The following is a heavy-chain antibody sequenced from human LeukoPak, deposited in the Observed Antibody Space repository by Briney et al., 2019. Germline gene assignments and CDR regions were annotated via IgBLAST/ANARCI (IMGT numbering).Heavy chain of an antibody. J-gene: IGHJ3*02. CDR2: IYYSGST. CDR3: ARRADVHYYDSSGYRDAFDI. V-gene: IGHV4-39*01. CDR1: GGSISSSSYY. Sequence: SETLSLTCTVSGGSISSSSYYWGWIRQPPGKGLEWIGSIYYSGSTYYNPSLKSRVTISVDTSKNQFSLKLSSVTAADTAVYYCARRADVHYYDSSGYRDAFDIWGQGTMVTVSS. D-gene: IGHD3-22*01.